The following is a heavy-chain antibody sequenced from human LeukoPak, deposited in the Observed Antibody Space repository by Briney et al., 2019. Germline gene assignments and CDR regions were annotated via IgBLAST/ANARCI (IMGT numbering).Heavy chain of an antibody. CDR3: ARRYSSSWSWELVTATDWFDP. J-gene: IGHJ5*02. D-gene: IGHD6-13*01. V-gene: IGHV1-2*02. CDR2: INPNSGGT. Sequence: GASVKVSCKASGYTFTGYYMHWVRQAPGQGLEWMGWINPNSGGTNYAQKLQGRVTMTTDTSTSTAYMELRSLRSDDTAVYYCARRYSSSWSWELVTATDWFDPWGQGTLVTVSS. CDR1: GYTFTGYY.